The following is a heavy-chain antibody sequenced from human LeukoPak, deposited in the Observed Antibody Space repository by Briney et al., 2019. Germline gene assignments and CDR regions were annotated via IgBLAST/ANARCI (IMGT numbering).Heavy chain of an antibody. V-gene: IGHV1-2*02. CDR3: ARDLPLGPNWDY. CDR2: INPNSGGT. CDR1: GGTFNNSA. D-gene: IGHD3-16*02. J-gene: IGHJ4*02. Sequence: ASVKVSCKTSGGTFNNSAISWVRQAPGQGLEWMGWINPNSGGTNYAQKFQGRVTMTRDTSISTAYMELSRLRSDDTAVYYCARDLPLGPNWDYWGQGTLVTVSS.